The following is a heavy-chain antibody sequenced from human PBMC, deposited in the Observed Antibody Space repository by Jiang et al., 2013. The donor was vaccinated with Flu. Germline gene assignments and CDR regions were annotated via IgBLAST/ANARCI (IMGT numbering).Heavy chain of an antibody. CDR2: INPNSGGT. CDR3: ARSFRPVVVVAADIFDY. Sequence: QLVESGAEVKKPGASVKVSCKASGYTFTGYYMHWVRQAPGQGLEWMGWINPNSGGTNYAQKFQGRVTMTRDTSISTAYMELSRLRSDDTAVYYCARSFRPVVVVAADIFDYWGQGTLVTVSS. V-gene: IGHV1-2*02. CDR1: GYTFTGYY. J-gene: IGHJ4*02. D-gene: IGHD2-15*01.